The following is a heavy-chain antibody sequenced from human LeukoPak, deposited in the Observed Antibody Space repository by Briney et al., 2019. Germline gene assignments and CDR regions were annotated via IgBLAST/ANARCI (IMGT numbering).Heavy chain of an antibody. J-gene: IGHJ4*02. D-gene: IGHD1-1*01. CDR3: ARDASTGGGDY. CDR1: GFTFSSYG. CDR2: IWYDGSNK. V-gene: IGHV3-33*01. Sequence: PGRSLRLSCAASGFTFSSYGMHWVRQAPGKGQEWVAVIWYDGSNKYYADSVKGRFTISRDNSKNTLYLQMNSLRAEDTAVYYCARDASTGGGDYWGQGTLVTVSS.